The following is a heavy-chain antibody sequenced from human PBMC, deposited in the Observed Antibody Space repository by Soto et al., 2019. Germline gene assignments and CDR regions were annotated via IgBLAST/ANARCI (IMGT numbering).Heavy chain of an antibody. CDR3: ARGGYYYDSSGYYDPSYYYYGMDV. J-gene: IGHJ6*02. CDR1: GGTFSSYA. CDR2: IIPIFGTA. V-gene: IGHV1-69*13. Sequence: SVKVSCKASGGTFSSYAISWVRQAPGQGLERMGGIIPIFGTANYAQKFQGRVTITADESTSTAYMELSSLRSEDTAVYYCARGGYYYDSSGYYDPSYYYYGMDVWGQGTTVTVSS. D-gene: IGHD3-22*01.